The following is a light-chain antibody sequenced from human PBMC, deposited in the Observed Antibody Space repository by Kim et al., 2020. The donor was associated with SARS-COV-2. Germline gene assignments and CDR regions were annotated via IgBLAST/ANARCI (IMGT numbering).Light chain of an antibody. CDR3: QHYHDWPRT. CDR2: AS. CDR1: QNINDD. V-gene: IGKV3-15*01. Sequence: SVSPGERATLSCRTSQNINDDLAWYQKKPGQAPRLVIYASARATGIPARFSASGSGTEFTLTISSLQSEDFAVYYCQHYHDWPRTFGQGTKVDIK. J-gene: IGKJ1*01.